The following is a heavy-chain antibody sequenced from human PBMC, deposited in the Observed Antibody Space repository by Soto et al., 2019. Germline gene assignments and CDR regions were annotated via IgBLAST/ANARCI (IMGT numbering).Heavy chain of an antibody. CDR3: ARSMTTVVTIGY. V-gene: IGHV4-39*01. J-gene: IGHJ4*02. CDR1: GGSISSSSYY. Sequence: SETLSLTCTVSGGSISSSSYYWGWIRQPPGKGLEWIGSIYYSGSTYYNPSLKSRVTISVDTSKNQFSLKLSSVTAADTAVYYCARSMTTVVTIGYWGQGPLVTVSS. CDR2: IYYSGST. D-gene: IGHD4-17*01.